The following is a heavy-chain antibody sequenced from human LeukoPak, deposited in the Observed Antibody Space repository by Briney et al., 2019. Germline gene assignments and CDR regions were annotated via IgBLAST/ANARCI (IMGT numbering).Heavy chain of an antibody. J-gene: IGHJ3*02. V-gene: IGHV3-64*01. CDR2: ISSNGGST. Sequence: TGGSLRLSCAASGFTFSSYAMHWVRQAPGKGLEYVSAISSNGGSTYYANSVKGRFTISRDNAKNTLYLQMNSLRAEDTAVYYCASELGILAFDIWGQGTMVTVSS. D-gene: IGHD7-27*01. CDR1: GFTFSSYA. CDR3: ASELGILAFDI.